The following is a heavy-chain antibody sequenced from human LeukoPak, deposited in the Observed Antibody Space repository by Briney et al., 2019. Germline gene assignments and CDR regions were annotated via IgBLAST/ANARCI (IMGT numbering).Heavy chain of an antibody. CDR3: ARLGSIAAAGTPDY. J-gene: IGHJ4*02. CDR1: GFTFSDYY. CDR2: ISGTSSYT. V-gene: IGHV3-11*06. D-gene: IGHD6-13*01. Sequence: GGSLRLSCAASGFTFSDYYMSWIRQAPGKGLEWVSYISGTSSYTTYAESVKGRFTISRDNAKNSLYLQMNSLRGEDTAVYYCARLGSIAAAGTPDYWGQGTLVTVSS.